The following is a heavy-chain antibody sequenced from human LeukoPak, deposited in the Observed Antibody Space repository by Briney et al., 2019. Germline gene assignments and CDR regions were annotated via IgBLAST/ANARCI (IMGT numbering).Heavy chain of an antibody. V-gene: IGHV4-4*07. CDR1: GYSISSYY. Sequence: SETLSLTCNVSGYSISSYYWSWIRQPAGKGLERIGRIYTIGSTNYNPSLKSRVTMSVDTSKNQFSLKLSSVTAADTAVYYCARELVTMVLPTGMDVWGKGTTVTISS. CDR2: IYTIGST. J-gene: IGHJ6*04. D-gene: IGHD3-10*01. CDR3: ARELVTMVLPTGMDV.